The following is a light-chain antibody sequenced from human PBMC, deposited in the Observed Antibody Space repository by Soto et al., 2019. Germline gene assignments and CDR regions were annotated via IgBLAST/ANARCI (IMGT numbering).Light chain of an antibody. CDR3: QQYNSYSRT. CDR1: QSSSSR. V-gene: IGKV1-5*01. Sequence: DIQMPQSPSTLSASVGDKVTIPCRASQSSSSRLAWYQQKQGKAPKLLIFDASSLESGVPPRFSGSGSGTEFTLTSSSLQPDDFAIYYCQQYNSYSRTFGQGTKVEIK. CDR2: DAS. J-gene: IGKJ1*01.